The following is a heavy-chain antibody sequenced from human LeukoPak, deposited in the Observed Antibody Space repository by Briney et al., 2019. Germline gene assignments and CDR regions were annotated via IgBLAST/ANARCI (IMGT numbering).Heavy chain of an antibody. V-gene: IGHV1-69*13. CDR3: ARVFGFGLTGENAFDI. CDR1: GGTFSRHA. Sequence: GASVKVSCKASGGTFSRHAISWVRQAPGQGLEWMGGIIPIFGTTNYAQKFQGRVTITADESTSTAYMELSSLRSEDTAVYYCARVFGFGLTGENAFDIWGQGTMVTVSS. CDR2: IIPIFGTT. D-gene: IGHD3-10*01. J-gene: IGHJ3*02.